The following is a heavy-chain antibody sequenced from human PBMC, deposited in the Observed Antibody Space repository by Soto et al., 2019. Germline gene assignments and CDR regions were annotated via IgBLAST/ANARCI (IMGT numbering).Heavy chain of an antibody. CDR2: VFHSGNT. V-gene: IGHV4-4*02. CDR3: ARVGSILDF. Sequence: SETLSLTCAVSGGSISSNNWWSWVRQPPGKGLEWIGEVFHSGNTNYNPSLKSRVTLSVDKSSNQFSLKLSSVTAADTAVYYCARVGSILDFWGQGTLVTVSS. J-gene: IGHJ4*02. D-gene: IGHD6-13*01. CDR1: GGSISSNNW.